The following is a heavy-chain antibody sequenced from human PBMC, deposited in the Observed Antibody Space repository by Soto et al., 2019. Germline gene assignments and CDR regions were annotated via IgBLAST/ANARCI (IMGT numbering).Heavy chain of an antibody. V-gene: IGHV3-21*01. CDR3: ARDLRYCSSTSCYGYFQH. J-gene: IGHJ1*01. CDR1: GFTFSSYS. D-gene: IGHD2-2*01. CDR2: ISSSSSYI. Sequence: GGSLRLSCAASGFTFSSYSMNWVRQAPGKGLEWVSSISSSSSYIYYADSVKGRFTISRDNAKNSLYLQMNSLRAEDTAVYYCARDLRYCSSTSCYGYFQHWGQGTLATVSS.